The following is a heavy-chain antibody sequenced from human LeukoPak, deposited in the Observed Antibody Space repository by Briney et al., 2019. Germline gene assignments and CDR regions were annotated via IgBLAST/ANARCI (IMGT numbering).Heavy chain of an antibody. CDR2: ISAYNGNT. CDR3: ARGYQLEVYYMDV. V-gene: IGHV1-18*04. D-gene: IGHD1-1*01. Sequence: ASVKVSCKASGYTFTSYYMHWVRQAPGQGLEWMGWISAYNGNTNYAQKLQGRVTMTTDTSTSTAYMELRSLRSDDTAVYYCARGYQLEVYYMDVWGKGTTVTVSS. CDR1: GYTFTSYY. J-gene: IGHJ6*03.